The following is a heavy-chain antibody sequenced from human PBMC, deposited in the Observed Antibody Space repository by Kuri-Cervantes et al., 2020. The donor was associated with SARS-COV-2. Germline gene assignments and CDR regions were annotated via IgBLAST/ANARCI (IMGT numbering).Heavy chain of an antibody. CDR2: ISGSGGST. CDR3: ARHPPVRGSSSWNWFDP. D-gene: IGHD6-13*01. V-gene: IGHV3-23*01. CDR1: GFTFSSYA. J-gene: IGHJ5*02. Sequence: GGSLRPSCAASGFTFSSYAMSWVRQAPGKGLEWVSAISGSGGSTYYADSVKGRFTISRDNSKNTLYLQMNSLRAEDTAMYYCARHPPVRGSSSWNWFDPWGQGTLVTVSS.